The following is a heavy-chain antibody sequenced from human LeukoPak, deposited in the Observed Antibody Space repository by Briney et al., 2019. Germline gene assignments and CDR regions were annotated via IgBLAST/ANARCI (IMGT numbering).Heavy chain of an antibody. V-gene: IGHV3-23*01. Sequence: GGSLRLSCAASGFTFSSYAMSWVRQAPGKGLEWVSGVTGSGGGTYYADSVKGRFTISRDNSKNTLNLQMNSLRAEDTAVYYCAKGHIESGGYYYFDYWGQGTLVTVSS. D-gene: IGHD3-22*01. CDR3: AKGHIESGGYYYFDY. J-gene: IGHJ4*02. CDR2: VTGSGGGT. CDR1: GFTFSSYA.